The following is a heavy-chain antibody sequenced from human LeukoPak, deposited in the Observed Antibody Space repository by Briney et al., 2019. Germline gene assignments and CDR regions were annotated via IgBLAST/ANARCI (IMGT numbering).Heavy chain of an antibody. CDR2: ISSSSSYT. D-gene: IGHD2/OR15-2a*01. CDR3: ARDTTSRGMDV. V-gene: IGHV3-21*01. J-gene: IGHJ6*02. Sequence: PGGSLRLSCTASGFTFSSYSMNWVRQAPGKGLEWVSSISSSSSYTYYADSVKGRLTISRGNAKNSLYLQMNSLRAEDTAVYYCARDTTSRGMDVWGQGTTVTVSS. CDR1: GFTFSSYS.